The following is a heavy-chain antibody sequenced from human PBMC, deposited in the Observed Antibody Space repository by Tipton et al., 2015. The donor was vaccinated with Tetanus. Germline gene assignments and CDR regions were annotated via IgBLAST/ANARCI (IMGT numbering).Heavy chain of an antibody. J-gene: IGHJ4*02. Sequence: TLSLTCTVSGGSISSSSYYWGWIRQPPGKGLEWIGSIYYSGSTYYNPSLKSRVTISVDTSKNQFSLKLSSVTAADTAVYYCAREMDSGSYYDYWGQGTLVTVSS. CDR1: GGSISSSSYY. CDR3: AREMDSGSYYDY. CDR2: IYYSGST. D-gene: IGHD1-26*01. V-gene: IGHV4-39*07.